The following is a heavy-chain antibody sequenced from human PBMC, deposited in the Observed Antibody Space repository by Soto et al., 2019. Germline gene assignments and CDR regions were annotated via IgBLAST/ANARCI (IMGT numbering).Heavy chain of an antibody. V-gene: IGHV3-30*01. CDR1: GFTFNRYS. CDR3: ARMDRELRELLNVFDV. CDR2: MSHNENNK. Sequence: QVQLVESGGGVVQPGRSLRLSCAASGFTFNRYSIHWVRQAPGKGLEWVAAMSHNENNKFYADSVKGRFTLSRDNSKTTVYLQMDSLRAEDTAVYYCARMDRELRELLNVFDVWGQGKMVTVSS. J-gene: IGHJ3*01. D-gene: IGHD1-7*01.